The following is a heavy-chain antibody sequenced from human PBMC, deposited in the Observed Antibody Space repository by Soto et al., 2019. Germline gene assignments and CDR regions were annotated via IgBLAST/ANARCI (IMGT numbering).Heavy chain of an antibody. D-gene: IGHD3-10*01. CDR3: ARGLLLWFREFDY. CDR1: GFTFSSYS. V-gene: IGHV3-21*01. J-gene: IGHJ4*02. Sequence: PGGSLRLSCAASGFTFSSYSMNWVRQAPGKGLEWVSSISSSSSYIYYADSVKGRFTISRDNAKNPLYLQMNSLRAEDTAVYYCARGLLLWFREFDYWGQGTLVTVSS. CDR2: ISSSSSYI.